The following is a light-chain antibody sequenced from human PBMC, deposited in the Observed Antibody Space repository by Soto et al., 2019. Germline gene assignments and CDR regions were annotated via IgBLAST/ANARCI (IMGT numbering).Light chain of an antibody. V-gene: IGKV1-5*03. CDR1: QRISRW. J-gene: IGKJ2*01. CDR2: TAS. CDR3: QRYSGHYT. Sequence: DIPMTQSPSALSASVGDRATITCRASQRISRWLAWYQQKPGKAPNVLIYTASTLAGGVPSRFSGSGSGTEFTLTISSLQADDVATYYWQRYSGHYTFGQWNKR.